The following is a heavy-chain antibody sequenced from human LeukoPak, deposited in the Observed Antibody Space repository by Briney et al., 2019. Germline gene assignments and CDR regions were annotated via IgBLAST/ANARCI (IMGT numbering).Heavy chain of an antibody. J-gene: IGHJ5*02. V-gene: IGHV4-4*07. CDR2: IYTSGST. CDR3: ARDRGTMVRGVNNWFDP. Sequence: TSETLSLTCTVSGGSISSYYWSWIRQPAGKGREWIGRIYTSGSTNYNPSLKSRVTMSVDTSKNQFSLKLSSVTAADTAVYYCARDRGTMVRGVNNWFDPWGQGTLVTVSS. D-gene: IGHD3-10*01. CDR1: GGSISSYY.